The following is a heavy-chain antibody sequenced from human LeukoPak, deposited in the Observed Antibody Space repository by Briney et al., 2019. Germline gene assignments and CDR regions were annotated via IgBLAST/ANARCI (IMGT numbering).Heavy chain of an antibody. Sequence: PSETLSLTCAVYGGSFSGYYWSWIRQPPGKGLEWIGEINHSGSTNYNPSLKSRVTISVDTSKNQFSLKLSSVTAADTAVYYCARPRRSYGSGPWKDWGQGTLVTVSS. J-gene: IGHJ4*02. V-gene: IGHV4-34*01. CDR2: INHSGST. CDR3: ARPRRSYGSGPWKD. CDR1: GGSFSGYY. D-gene: IGHD3-10*01.